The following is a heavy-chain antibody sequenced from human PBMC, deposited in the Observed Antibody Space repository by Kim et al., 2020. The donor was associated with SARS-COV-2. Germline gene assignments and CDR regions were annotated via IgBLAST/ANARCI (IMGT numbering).Heavy chain of an antibody. Sequence: ASVKVSCKASGYTFTSYAMNWGRQAPGQGLEWMGWINTNTGNPTYAQGFTGRFVFSLDTSVSTAYLQISRLKAEDTAVYYCARGDWDTIFGVVIRYDAFDIWCQGTMVTVSS. V-gene: IGHV7-4-1*02. CDR1: GYTFTSYA. CDR3: ARGDWDTIFGVVIRYDAFDI. D-gene: IGHD3-3*01. CDR2: INTNTGNP. J-gene: IGHJ3*02.